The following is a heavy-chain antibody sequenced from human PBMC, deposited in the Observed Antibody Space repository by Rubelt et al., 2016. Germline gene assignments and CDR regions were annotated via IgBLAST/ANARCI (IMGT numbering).Heavy chain of an antibody. V-gene: IGHV4-61*02. Sequence: QLQLQESGPGLVKPSETLSLTCTVSGGSISSSSYYWGWIRQPAGKGLEWIGRIYTSGSTNYNPSLKSRVTISVDTSKNQFSLKLRSVTAADTAVYYCARGRMGFHYYYYGMDVWGQGTTVTVSS. CDR2: IYTSGST. D-gene: IGHD1-26*01. J-gene: IGHJ6*02. CDR1: GGSISSSSYY. CDR3: ARGRMGFHYYYYGMDV.